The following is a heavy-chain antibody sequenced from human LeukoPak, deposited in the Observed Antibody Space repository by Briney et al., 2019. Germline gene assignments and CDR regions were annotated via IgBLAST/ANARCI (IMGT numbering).Heavy chain of an antibody. V-gene: IGHV3-48*01. CDR2: ISSSSTL. CDR3: AKDRGSVAVAGIDY. D-gene: IGHD6-19*01. J-gene: IGHJ4*02. Sequence: GGSLRLSCAASGSTFSSYSMNWVRQAPGKGLEWVSYISSSSTLYYADSVKGRFTISGDNSKNTLYLQMNSLRAEDTALYYCAKDRGSVAVAGIDYWGQGTLVTVSS. CDR1: GSTFSSYS.